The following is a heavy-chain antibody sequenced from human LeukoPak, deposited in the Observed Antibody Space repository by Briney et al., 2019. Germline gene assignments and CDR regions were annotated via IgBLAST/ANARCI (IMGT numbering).Heavy chain of an antibody. CDR1: GGSISRSNFY. Sequence: SETLSLTCTVSGGSISRSNFYWGWIRQPPGKGLEWIGYIYHSGSTYYNPSLKSRVTISVDRSKNQFSLKLSSVTAADTAVYYCARDTSLGWYFDYWGQGTLVTVSS. CDR3: ARDTSLGWYFDY. V-gene: IGHV4-30-2*01. CDR2: IYHSGST. J-gene: IGHJ4*02. D-gene: IGHD2-15*01.